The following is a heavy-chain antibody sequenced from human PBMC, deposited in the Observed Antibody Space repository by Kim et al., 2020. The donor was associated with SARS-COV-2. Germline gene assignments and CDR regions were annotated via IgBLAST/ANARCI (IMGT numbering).Heavy chain of an antibody. Sequence: SETLSLTCAVAGGSLSGYYWSWIRQPPGKGLEWIGEISHSGSTNFSPSLKSRLTISVDTSKNQFSLKLTSVTAADTAVYYCARFRDLFDFWGQGTLVTVSS. V-gene: IGHV4-34*01. D-gene: IGHD3-3*01. CDR3: ARFRDLFDF. J-gene: IGHJ4*02. CDR2: ISHSGST. CDR1: GGSLSGYY.